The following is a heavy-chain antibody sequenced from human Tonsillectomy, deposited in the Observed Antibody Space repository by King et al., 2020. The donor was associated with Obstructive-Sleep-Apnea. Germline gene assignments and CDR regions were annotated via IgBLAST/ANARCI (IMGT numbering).Heavy chain of an antibody. Sequence: VQLVESGGGVVQPGRSLRLSCAASGFSFSSYAMHWVRQAPGKGLEWVAIISYDPSNKYYADSVKGRFTISRDNSKSTLYLQMNSLRAEDTAVYYCAGASGNNWDDAFDVWGHGTMVTVSS. J-gene: IGHJ3*01. V-gene: IGHV3-30-3*01. D-gene: IGHD1-1*01. CDR2: ISYDPSNK. CDR3: AGASGNNWDDAFDV. CDR1: GFSFSSYA.